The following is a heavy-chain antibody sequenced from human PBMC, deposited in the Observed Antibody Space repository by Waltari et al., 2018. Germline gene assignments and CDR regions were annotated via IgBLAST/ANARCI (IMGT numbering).Heavy chain of an antibody. D-gene: IGHD4-17*01. CDR2: FYPGDSDT. CDR1: GYSFTHYW. V-gene: IGHV5-51*01. J-gene: IGHJ3*02. CDR3: ARNYGDYSDDAFDI. Sequence: EVQLVQSGAEVKKPGESLKISCKGSGYSFTHYWIDRVPQMPGKGLEWKGIFYPGDSDTRYSPSFQGQVTISADKSISTAYLQWSSLKASDTAMYYCARNYGDYSDDAFDIWGQGTMVTVSS.